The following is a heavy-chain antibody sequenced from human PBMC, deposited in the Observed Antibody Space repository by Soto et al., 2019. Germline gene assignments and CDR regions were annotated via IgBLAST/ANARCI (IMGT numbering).Heavy chain of an antibody. CDR3: ARNPDGPMYYDFWSGYYTAVDY. Sequence: SETLSLTCTVSGGSISSYYWSWIRQPPGKGLEWIGYIYYSGSTNYNPSLKSRVTISVDTSKNQFSLKLSSVTAADTAVYYCARNPDGPMYYDFWSGYYTAVDYWGQGTLVTVSS. CDR2: IYYSGST. D-gene: IGHD3-3*01. V-gene: IGHV4-59*01. J-gene: IGHJ4*02. CDR1: GGSISSYY.